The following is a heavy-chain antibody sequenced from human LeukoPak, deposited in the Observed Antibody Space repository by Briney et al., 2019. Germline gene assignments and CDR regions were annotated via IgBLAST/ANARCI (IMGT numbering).Heavy chain of an antibody. CDR3: AKDSGYSGYVHYGMDV. CDR2: INSDGQRT. CDR1: GFTFSNYW. J-gene: IGHJ6*02. D-gene: IGHD5-12*01. V-gene: IGHV3-74*01. Sequence: GGSLRLSCAASGFTFSNYWMHWVRQPPGKGLVWVSRINSDGQRTHYADSVKGRFTISRDNSKNSLYLQMNSLRTEDTALYYCAKDSGYSGYVHYGMDVWGQGTTVTVSS.